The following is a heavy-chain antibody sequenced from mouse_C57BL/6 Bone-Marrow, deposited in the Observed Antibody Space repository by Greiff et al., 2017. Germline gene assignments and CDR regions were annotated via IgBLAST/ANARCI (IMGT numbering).Heavy chain of an antibody. CDR2: IDPSDSYT. D-gene: IGHD2-3*01. CDR1: GYTFTSYW. Sequence: VQLQQPGAELVKPGASVKLSCTASGYTFTSYWMQWVKQRPGQGLEWIGEIDPSDSYTNYTQKFKGKVTLTVDTSSSTTYMQISSLTSEDSAVYYCAKGGYYEAWFAYWGQGTLVTVSA. J-gene: IGHJ3*01. V-gene: IGHV1-50*01. CDR3: AKGGYYEAWFAY.